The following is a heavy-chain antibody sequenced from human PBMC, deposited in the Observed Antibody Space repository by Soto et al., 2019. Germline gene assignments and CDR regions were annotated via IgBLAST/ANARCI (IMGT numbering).Heavy chain of an antibody. D-gene: IGHD3-10*01. CDR2: ISGSGGST. V-gene: IGHV3-23*01. CDR1: GFTFSSYA. CDR3: AKDASITMVRGVNDAFDI. Sequence: GGSLRLSCAASGFTFSSYAMHWVRQAPGKGLEWVSAISGSGGSTYYADSVKGRFTISRDNSKNTLYLQMNSLRAEDTAVYYCAKDASITMVRGVNDAFDIWGQGTVVTVSS. J-gene: IGHJ3*02.